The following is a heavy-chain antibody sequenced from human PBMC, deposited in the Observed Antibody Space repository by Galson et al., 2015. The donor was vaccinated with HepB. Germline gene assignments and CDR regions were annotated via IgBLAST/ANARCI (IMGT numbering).Heavy chain of an antibody. Sequence: SVKVSCKASGGSFDNYAVNWVRQAPGQGLEWMGRIIPMVGLLKYAERFQGRVTISADKSTKTVYMEVTSLRSEDTSVYYCASRYCPGNDCFLGSFDFWGQGTLLTVSS. D-gene: IGHD2-8*02. J-gene: IGHJ4*02. CDR3: ASRYCPGNDCFLGSFDF. CDR2: IIPMVGLL. V-gene: IGHV1-69*04. CDR1: GGSFDNYA.